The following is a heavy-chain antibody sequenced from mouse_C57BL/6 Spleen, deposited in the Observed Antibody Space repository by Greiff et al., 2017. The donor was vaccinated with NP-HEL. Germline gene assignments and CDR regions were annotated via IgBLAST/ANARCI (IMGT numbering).Heavy chain of an antibody. CDR1: GYTFTSYW. CDR2: IHPSDSDT. Sequence: QVQLQQPGAELVKPGASVKVSCKASGYTFTSYWMHWVKQRPGQGLEWIGRIHPSDSDTNYNQKFKGKATLTVDKSSSTAYMQLRSLTSEDSAVYYCANPYYGTPYAMDYWGQGTSVTVSS. CDR3: ANPYYGTPYAMDY. V-gene: IGHV1-74*01. D-gene: IGHD2-10*01. J-gene: IGHJ4*01.